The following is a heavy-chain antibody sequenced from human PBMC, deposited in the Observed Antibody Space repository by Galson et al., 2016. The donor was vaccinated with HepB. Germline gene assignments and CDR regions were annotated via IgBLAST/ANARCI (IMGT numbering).Heavy chain of an antibody. V-gene: IGHV3-23*01. Sequence: SLRLSCAASGFSISIYSMNWVRQAPGKGLEWVSAIRGSGTGTSYTDSVKGRFTISRDNSKNTLYLQMNSLRAADAAVYYCAKISLGGYNSGWGGSFDIWGRGTMVTVSS. CDR1: GFSISIYS. J-gene: IGHJ3*02. CDR2: IRGSGTGT. D-gene: IGHD6-19*01. CDR3: AKISLGGYNSGWGGSFDI.